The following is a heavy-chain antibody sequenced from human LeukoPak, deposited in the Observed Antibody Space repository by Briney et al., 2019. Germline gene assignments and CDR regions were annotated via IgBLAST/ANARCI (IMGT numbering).Heavy chain of an antibody. J-gene: IGHJ4*02. CDR3: AKSRSSGWVLGFDY. V-gene: IGHV3-23*01. CDR1: GLNFRKSW. CDR2: ISGSGGST. Sequence: GGSLRLSCAASGLNFRKSWMTWVRQAPGKGLEWVSTISGSGGSTFYADSVKGRFTISRDSSKNTLYLQMNSLRAEDTALYYCAKSRSSGWVLGFDYWGQGTLVTVSS. D-gene: IGHD6-19*01.